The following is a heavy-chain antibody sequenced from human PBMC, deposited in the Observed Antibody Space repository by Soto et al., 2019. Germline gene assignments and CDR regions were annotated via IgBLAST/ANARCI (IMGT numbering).Heavy chain of an antibody. V-gene: IGHV3-21*01. J-gene: IGHJ5*02. CDR2: ISSSSSYI. CDR3: ARDKDPMAYNWFDP. CDR1: LFTFSSYS. Sequence: GSLRLSCSSSLFTFSSYSMNWVRQSPGKGLEWVSSISSSSSYIYYADSVKGRFTISRDNAKNSLYLQMNSLRAEDTAVYYCARDKDPMAYNWFDPWGQGTLVTVSS. D-gene: IGHD3-10*01.